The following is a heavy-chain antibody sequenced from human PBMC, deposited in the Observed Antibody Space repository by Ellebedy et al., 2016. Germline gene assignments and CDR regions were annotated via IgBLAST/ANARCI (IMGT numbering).Heavy chain of an antibody. J-gene: IGHJ2*01. V-gene: IGHV3-9*01. CDR2: ISWNSAAI. CDR3: AKHETDGDYYFDL. CDR1: GFTFDDYA. D-gene: IGHD2-21*01. Sequence: SLKISXATSGFTFDDYALHWVRQVPGKGLEWVSGISWNSAAIGYGEAVKGRFTISRDNSKSTLYLQMNSLRAEDTAVYYCAKHETDGDYYFDLWGRGTLVTVSS.